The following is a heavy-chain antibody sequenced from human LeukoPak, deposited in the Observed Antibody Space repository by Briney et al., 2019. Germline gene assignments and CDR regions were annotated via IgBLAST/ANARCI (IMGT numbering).Heavy chain of an antibody. CDR1: GFIFNNYA. CDR2: INNNGDST. V-gene: IGHV3-64*01. D-gene: IGHD3-22*01. J-gene: IGHJ4*02. Sequence: GGSLRLSCAASGFIFNNYALHWVRQAPGKGLEFVSTINNNGDSTYYGNSVKGRFTISRDNSKNTLYLQMDSLRPDDTAIYYCARDRSSYCTRLLDYWGQGTLVTVSS. CDR3: ARDRSSYCTRLLDY.